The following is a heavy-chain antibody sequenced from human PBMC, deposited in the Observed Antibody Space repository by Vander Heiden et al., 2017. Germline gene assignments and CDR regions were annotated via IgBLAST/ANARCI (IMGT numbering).Heavy chain of an antibody. CDR3: VGNYYDSRGYYFIDS. V-gene: IGHV4-4*07. J-gene: IGHJ4*02. Sequence: QVQLQESGRGLVRPSKSLSLTCAVCGGAMGNYYLTLLRQPAGKALEWLGRIYTGGSTNDNPSLKSRVTMSGATSKNQFSLKLTSVTAADTAVYYCVGNYYDSRGYYFIDSWGQGTLVTVS. CDR1: GGAMGNYY. D-gene: IGHD3-22*01. CDR2: IYTGGST.